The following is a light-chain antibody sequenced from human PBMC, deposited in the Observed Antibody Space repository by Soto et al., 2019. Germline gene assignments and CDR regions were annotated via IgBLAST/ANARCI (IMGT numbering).Light chain of an antibody. J-gene: IGKJ1*01. Sequence: DIQMAQSPSSLSASIGDRVTITCRASQGISESLAWYQQRPGNTPNLLIYGASILQSGVPSRFSGSGSGTHFTLTISSLQPDDVATYYCHSYNSIPRTFGQGTTVEIK. CDR2: GAS. CDR3: HSYNSIPRT. V-gene: IGKV1-27*01. CDR1: QGISES.